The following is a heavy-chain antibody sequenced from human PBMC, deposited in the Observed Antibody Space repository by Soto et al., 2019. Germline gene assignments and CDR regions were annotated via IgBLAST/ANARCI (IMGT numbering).Heavy chain of an antibody. CDR3: ARGYYCSEGTEYFHL. D-gene: IGHD3-10*01. V-gene: IGHV3-74*03. Sequence: EVQLVESGGDLVHPGGSLILSCTASGFPFSSYWMHWVRQVPGKGLVWISRSNSDASSTTYADSVKGRFTISRDNAKKTLYIQMNSLRVDDTAVYYFARGYYCSEGTEYFHLGGRGTLVTVSS. J-gene: IGHJ1*01. CDR2: SNSDASST. CDR1: GFPFSSYW.